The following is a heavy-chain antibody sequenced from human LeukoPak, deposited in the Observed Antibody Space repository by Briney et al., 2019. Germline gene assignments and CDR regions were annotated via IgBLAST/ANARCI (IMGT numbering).Heavy chain of an antibody. CDR2: IYTSGST. V-gene: IGHV4-4*07. Sequence: KPSETLSLTCTVSGGSTSSYYWSWIRQPAGKGLEWIGRIYTSGSTNYNPSLKSRVTMSVDTSKNQFSLKLSSVTAADTAVYYCARDPYDSSGYYYHWFDPWGQGTLVTVSS. D-gene: IGHD3-22*01. CDR3: ARDPYDSSGYYYHWFDP. J-gene: IGHJ5*02. CDR1: GGSTSSYY.